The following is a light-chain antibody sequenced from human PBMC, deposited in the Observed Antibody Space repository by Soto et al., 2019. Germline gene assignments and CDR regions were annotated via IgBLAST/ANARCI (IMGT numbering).Light chain of an antibody. J-gene: IGLJ1*01. CDR1: SSDVGGYNY. CDR2: EVR. V-gene: IGLV2-14*01. Sequence: QSALTQPASVSGSPGQSITISCTGTSSDVGGYNYVSWYQQHPGKAPKLMIYEVRNRPSGVSSRFSGSKSGNTASLTISGVRAEDEADYYCSSYTSVSTLVFGTGTKLTVL. CDR3: SSYTSVSTLV.